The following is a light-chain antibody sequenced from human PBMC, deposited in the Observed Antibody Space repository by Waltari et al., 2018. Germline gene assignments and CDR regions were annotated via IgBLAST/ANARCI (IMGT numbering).Light chain of an antibody. Sequence: SYELTQPPSVSVSPGQTASITCSGDHLGDKYACWYQPKPGQSPVLVIYQDTKRPSGIPERFSGSNSGNTATLTISGTQAMDEADYYCQAWDRGTGVFGTGTKVTVL. CDR1: HLGDKY. CDR2: QDT. CDR3: QAWDRGTGV. J-gene: IGLJ1*01. V-gene: IGLV3-1*01.